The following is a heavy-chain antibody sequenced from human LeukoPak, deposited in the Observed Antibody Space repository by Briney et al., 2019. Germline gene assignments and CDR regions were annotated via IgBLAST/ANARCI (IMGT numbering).Heavy chain of an antibody. CDR3: ARRAYSPFDP. D-gene: IGHD2-15*01. CDR1: GGSFSGYY. CDR2: INHSGST. J-gene: IGHJ5*02. V-gene: IGHV4-34*01. Sequence: SETLSLTCAVYGGSFSGYYWSWIRQPPGKGLEWIGEINHSGSTNYNPSLKSRVTISVDTSKNQFSLKLSSVTAADTAVYYCARRAYSPFDPWGQGTLVTVSS.